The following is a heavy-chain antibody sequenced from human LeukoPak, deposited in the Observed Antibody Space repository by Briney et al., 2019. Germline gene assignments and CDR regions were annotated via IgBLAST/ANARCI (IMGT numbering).Heavy chain of an antibody. D-gene: IGHD3-22*01. CDR3: AKVIVVVSILGAFDI. CDR1: GFTFSSYS. CDR2: ISSSSSTI. J-gene: IGHJ3*02. V-gene: IGHV3-48*01. Sequence: GGSLRLSCAASGFTFSSYSMNWVRQAPGKGLEWVSYISSSSSTIYYADSVKGRFTISRDNSKNTLYLQMSSLRAEDTAVYYCAKVIVVVSILGAFDIWGQGTMVTVSS.